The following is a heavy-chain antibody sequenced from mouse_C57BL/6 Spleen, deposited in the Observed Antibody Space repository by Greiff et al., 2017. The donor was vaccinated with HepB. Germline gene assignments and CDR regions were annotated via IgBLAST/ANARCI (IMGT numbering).Heavy chain of an antibody. CDR2: INPNNGGT. CDR1: GYTFTDYY. CDR3: ARRGNWAMDY. D-gene: IGHD4-1*01. V-gene: IGHV1-26*01. Sequence: VQLQQSGPELVKPGASVKISCKASGYTFTDYYMNWVKQSHGKSLEWIGDINPNNGGTSYNQKFKGKATLTVDKSSSTAYMELRSLTSEDSAVYYCARRGNWAMDYWGQGTSVTVSS. J-gene: IGHJ4*01.